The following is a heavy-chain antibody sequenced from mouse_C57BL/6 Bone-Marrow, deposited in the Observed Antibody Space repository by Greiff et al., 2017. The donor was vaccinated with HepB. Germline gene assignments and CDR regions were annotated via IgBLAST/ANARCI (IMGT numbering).Heavy chain of an antibody. CDR2: INYDGSST. V-gene: IGHV5-16*01. CDR1: GFTFSDYY. J-gene: IGHJ2*01. Sequence: EVKVVESEGGLVQPGSSMKLSCTASGFTFSDYYMAWVRQVPEKGLEWVANINYDGSSTYYLDSLKSRFIISRDNAKNILYLQMSSLKSEDTATYYCAREVPYYGSSYGYFDDWGQGTTLTVSS. D-gene: IGHD1-1*01. CDR3: AREVPYYGSSYGYFDD.